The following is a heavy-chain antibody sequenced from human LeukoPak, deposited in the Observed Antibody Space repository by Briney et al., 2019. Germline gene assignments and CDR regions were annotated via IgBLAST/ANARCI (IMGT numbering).Heavy chain of an antibody. J-gene: IGHJ2*01. V-gene: IGHV4-59*01. D-gene: IGHD3-10*01. CDR2: IYDSGST. CDR1: GGSISSYY. Sequence: KPSETLSLTCTVSGGSISSYYWSWIRQPPGKGLEWIGYIYDSGSTNYNPSLKSRVTASIDTSKNQFSLMLNSVTAADTAVYYCARLRITMIGGLLRGTWYFDLWGRGTLVTVSS. CDR3: ARLRITMIGGLLRGTWYFDL.